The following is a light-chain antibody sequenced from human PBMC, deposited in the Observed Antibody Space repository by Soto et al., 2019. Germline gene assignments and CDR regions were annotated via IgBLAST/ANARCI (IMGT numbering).Light chain of an antibody. V-gene: IGKV3-15*01. Sequence: EIVMTQSPATLSVSPGARATLSCRASQNINSNLAWYQQRPGQAPSLLIDDASTRATGIPARFSGSGSGTDFTLTISSLQSEDFAVYYCQQYNDWPFTFGQGTKLEIQ. CDR2: DAS. J-gene: IGKJ2*01. CDR1: QNINSN. CDR3: QQYNDWPFT.